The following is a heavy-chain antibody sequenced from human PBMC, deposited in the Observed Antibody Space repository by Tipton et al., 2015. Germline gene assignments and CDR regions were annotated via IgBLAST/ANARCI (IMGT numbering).Heavy chain of an antibody. CDR2: IIPIFGTA. CDR1: GSTFSSYA. V-gene: IGHV1-69*06. D-gene: IGHD3-22*01. J-gene: IGHJ4*02. CDR3: AGVGYYFDRSGYPSLCYFDY. Sequence: QLVQSGAEVKKPGASVKVSCKASGSTFSSYAISWVRQAPGQGLEWMGGIIPIFGTAKYAQRFQGRVTITADKSTSTAYMELSSLRSEDTAVYYWAGVGYYFDRSGYPSLCYFDYWGQGSLVTVSS.